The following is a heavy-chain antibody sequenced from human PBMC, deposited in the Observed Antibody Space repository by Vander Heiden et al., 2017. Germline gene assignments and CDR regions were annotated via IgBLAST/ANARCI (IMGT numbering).Heavy chain of an antibody. CDR1: GYTFTSYY. V-gene: IGHV1-46*01. CDR2: INPSGGST. J-gene: IGHJ4*02. CDR3: ARDPPVGSYCGGDCYSWYFDY. D-gene: IGHD2-21*02. Sequence: QVQLVQSGAEVKKPGASVKVSCKASGYTFTSYYMHRVRQAPGQGLEWMGIINPSGGSTSYAQKFQGRVTMTRDTSTSTVYMELSSLRSEDTAVYYCARDPPVGSYCGGDCYSWYFDYWGQGTLVTVSS.